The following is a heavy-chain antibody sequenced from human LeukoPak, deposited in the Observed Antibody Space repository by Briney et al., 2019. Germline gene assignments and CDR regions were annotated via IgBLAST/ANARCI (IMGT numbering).Heavy chain of an antibody. J-gene: IGHJ5*02. D-gene: IGHD6-13*01. V-gene: IGHV3-33*01. CDR2: IWYDGSNK. Sequence: GGSLRLSCAASGFTFSSYGMHWVRQAPGKGLEWVAVIWYDGSNKYYADSVMGRFTISRDNSKNTLYLQMNSLRAEDTAVYYCARSPAAGNNNWFDPWGQGTLVTVSS. CDR1: GFTFSSYG. CDR3: ARSPAAGNNNWFDP.